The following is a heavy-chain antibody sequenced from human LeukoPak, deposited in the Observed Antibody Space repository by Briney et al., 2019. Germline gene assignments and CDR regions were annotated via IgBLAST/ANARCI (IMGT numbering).Heavy chain of an antibody. D-gene: IGHD3-16*02. CDR1: GYSISSGYY. CDR3: ARDENGYVWGSFRA. Sequence: SETLFLTCTVSGYSISSGYYWGWIRQPPGKGLEWIGSIYHSGSTYYNPSLKSRVTISVDTSKNQFSLKLSSVTAADTAVYYCARDENGYVWGSFRAWGQGTLVTVSS. J-gene: IGHJ5*02. CDR2: IYHSGST. V-gene: IGHV4-38-2*02.